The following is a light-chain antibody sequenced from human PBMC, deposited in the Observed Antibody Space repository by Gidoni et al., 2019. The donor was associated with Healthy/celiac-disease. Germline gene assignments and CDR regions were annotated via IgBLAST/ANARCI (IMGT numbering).Light chain of an antibody. J-gene: IGKJ1*01. Sequence: DIVMTQSPDSLAVSLGERATINCKSSQSVLYSSNNKNYLAWYQQKPGQPPKLLIYWASTRESGVPDRFSGSGPGTDFTLTISSLQAEDVAVYYCQQYYSTPRTFGQETKVEIK. CDR3: QQYYSTPRT. CDR1: QSVLYSSNNKNY. CDR2: WAS. V-gene: IGKV4-1*01.